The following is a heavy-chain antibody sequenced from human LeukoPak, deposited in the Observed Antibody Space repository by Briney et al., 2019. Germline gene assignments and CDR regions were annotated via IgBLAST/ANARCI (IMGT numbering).Heavy chain of an antibody. J-gene: IGHJ6*03. Sequence: TPSETLSLTCTVSGGSISSYYWSWIRQPPGKGLEWIGYIYTSGSTNYNPSLKSRVTISVDTSKNRFSLKLSSVTAADTAVYYCARHTMVRGVSGYYYYYVDVWGKGTTVTVSS. CDR3: ARHTMVRGVSGYYYYYVDV. V-gene: IGHV4-4*09. CDR1: GGSISSYY. CDR2: IYTSGST. D-gene: IGHD3-10*01.